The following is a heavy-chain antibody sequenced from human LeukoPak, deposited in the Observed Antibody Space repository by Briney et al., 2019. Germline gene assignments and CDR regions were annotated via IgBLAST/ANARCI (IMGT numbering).Heavy chain of an antibody. J-gene: IGHJ1*01. CDR1: GYTFTSYY. Sequence: ASVKVSCKASGYTFTSYYMHWVRQAPGQGPEWMGIINPSGGSTSYAQKFQGRVTMTRDTSTSTVYMELSSLRSEDTAVYYCARDQGGAAAAPGYFQHWGQGTLVTVSS. D-gene: IGHD6-13*01. CDR3: ARDQGGAAAAPGYFQH. V-gene: IGHV1-46*01. CDR2: INPSGGST.